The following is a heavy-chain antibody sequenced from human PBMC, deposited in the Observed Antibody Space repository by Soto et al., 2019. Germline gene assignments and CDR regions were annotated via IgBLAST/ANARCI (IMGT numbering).Heavy chain of an antibody. CDR1: GFTFRNYD. CDR2: ISAAGDT. J-gene: IGHJ6*02. V-gene: IGHV3-13*01. CDR3: ARTDRDFYGLDV. Sequence: EVQLVESGGGLVQPGGSLRLSCEASGFTFRNYDMHWVRQGTGKGLEWVSGISAAGDTAYADSVEGRFTISRENAQNSFFLQMNSLRVGDTAVYYCARTDRDFYGLDVLGQGTTVIVSS.